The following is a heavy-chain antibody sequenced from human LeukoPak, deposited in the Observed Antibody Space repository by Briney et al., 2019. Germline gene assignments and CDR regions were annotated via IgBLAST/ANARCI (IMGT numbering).Heavy chain of an antibody. CDR3: ARVGKRCKTFDY. D-gene: IGHD2-8*01. CDR2: ISYDGSNK. J-gene: IGHJ4*02. CDR1: GFTFSSYA. V-gene: IGHV3-30-3*01. Sequence: GGSLRLSCAASGFTFSSYAMHWVRQAPGKGLEWVAVISYDGSNKYYADSVKGRFTISRDNSKNTLYLQMNSLRAEDTAVYYCARVGKRCKTFDYWGQGTLVTVSS.